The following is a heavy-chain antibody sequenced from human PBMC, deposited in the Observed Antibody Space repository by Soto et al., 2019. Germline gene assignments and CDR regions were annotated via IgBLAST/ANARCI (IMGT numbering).Heavy chain of an antibody. D-gene: IGHD6-13*01. CDR2: MNPGSGKT. CDR3: ARMASAGSLNWFDP. Sequence: ASVKVSCKASGYTFINFDISWVRQAAGQGLEWLGWMNPGSGKTGYASKFQGRVAMTRDASTGTSHLELSSLTSDDTAVYYCARMASAGSLNWFDPWGQGTLVTVSS. CDR1: GYTFINFD. J-gene: IGHJ5*02. V-gene: IGHV1-8*02.